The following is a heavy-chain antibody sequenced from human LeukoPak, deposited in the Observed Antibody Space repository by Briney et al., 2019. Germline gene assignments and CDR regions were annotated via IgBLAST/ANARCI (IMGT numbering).Heavy chain of an antibody. CDR2: IYYSGST. CDR3: ARAVRRGRFLEDRRWFDP. J-gene: IGHJ5*02. V-gene: IGHV4-61*08. Sequence: SETLSLTCTVSGGSISSGDYYWSWIRQPPGKGLEWIGYIYYSGSTNYNPSLKSRVTISVDTSKNQFSLKLSSVTAADTAVYYCARAVRRGRFLEDRRWFDPWGQGTLVTVSS. CDR1: GGSISSGDYY. D-gene: IGHD3-3*01.